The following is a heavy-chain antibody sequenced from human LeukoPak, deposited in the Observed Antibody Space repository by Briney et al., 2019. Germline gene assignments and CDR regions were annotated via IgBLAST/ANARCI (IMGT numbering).Heavy chain of an antibody. J-gene: IGHJ4*02. V-gene: IGHV4-59*05. D-gene: IGHD2-2*01. CDR2: IHYFGTT. CDR1: GASINSYY. Sequence: SETLSLTCTVSGASINSYYWSWIRQPPGKGLEWLASIHYFGTTYYNPSLKSRVTISVYTSKNHFSLKLSSVTAADTAVYYCARGPTYQPIDYWGQGTLVTVSS. CDR3: ARGPTYQPIDY.